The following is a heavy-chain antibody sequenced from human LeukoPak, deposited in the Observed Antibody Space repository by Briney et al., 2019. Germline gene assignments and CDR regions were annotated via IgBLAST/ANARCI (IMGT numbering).Heavy chain of an antibody. Sequence: PGASLRLSCAASGFTFSSYAMSWVRQAPGKGLEWVSAISGSGGSTYYADSVKGRFTISRDNSKNTLYLQMNSLRAEDTAVYYCAKSKVPAAIGHYYYYGMDVWGQGTTVTVSS. J-gene: IGHJ6*02. V-gene: IGHV3-23*01. CDR1: GFTFSSYA. CDR2: ISGSGGST. CDR3: AKSKVPAAIGHYYYYGMDV. D-gene: IGHD2-2*01.